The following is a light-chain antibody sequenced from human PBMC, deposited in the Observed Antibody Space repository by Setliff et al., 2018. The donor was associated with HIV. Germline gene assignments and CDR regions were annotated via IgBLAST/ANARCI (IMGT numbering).Light chain of an antibody. CDR2: DVS. V-gene: IGLV2-11*01. Sequence: LAQPRSVSGSPGQSVTMSCTGTSSDVGGYNYVSWYQQHPGKAPKLMIYDVSKRPSGVPDRFSGSKSGNTAFLTISGLQGEDEADYYCCSYAGSYTVLFGGGTKVTVL. CDR3: CSYAGSYTVL. J-gene: IGLJ2*01. CDR1: SSDVGGYNY.